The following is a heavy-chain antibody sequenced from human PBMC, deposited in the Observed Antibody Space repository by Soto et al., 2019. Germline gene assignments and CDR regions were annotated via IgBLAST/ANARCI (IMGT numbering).Heavy chain of an antibody. J-gene: IGHJ4*02. CDR1: GYSIISGYY. CDR3: ARGKNSGSSYAPVDY. D-gene: IGHD1-26*01. CDR2: IYHSGST. Sequence: SETLSLTCAVSGYSIISGYYWGWIRQPPGRGLEWIGSIYHSGSTYYNPSLKSRVTISVDTSKNQFALKLSSVTAADTAVYFCARGKNSGSSYAPVDYWGQGTLVTVSS. V-gene: IGHV4-38-2*01.